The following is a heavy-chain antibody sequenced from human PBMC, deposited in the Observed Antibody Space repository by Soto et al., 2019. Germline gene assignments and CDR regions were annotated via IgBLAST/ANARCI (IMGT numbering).Heavy chain of an antibody. V-gene: IGHV1-69*02. Sequence: QVQLVQSGAEVKKPGSSVKVSCKASGGTFSSYTISWVRQAPGQGLEWMGRIIPILGIANYAQKFQGRVTVTADKSTSTAYMELTSLRSEDTAVYYCRLSGYDFTPLDYWGQGTLVTVSS. D-gene: IGHD5-12*01. CDR2: IIPILGIA. CDR1: GGTFSSYT. J-gene: IGHJ4*02. CDR3: RLSGYDFTPLDY.